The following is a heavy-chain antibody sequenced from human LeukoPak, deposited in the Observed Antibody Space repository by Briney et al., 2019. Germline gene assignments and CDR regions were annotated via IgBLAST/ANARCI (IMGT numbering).Heavy chain of an antibody. Sequence: GGSLRLSCAASGFTFISYGMSWVRQAPGKGLEWVSGISGSGSSTYYADSVKGRFTISRDNSKNTLYLQMNSLRAEDTAVYYCAKSPTYYDILTGYYSGYYFDYWGQGTLVTVSS. CDR3: AKSPTYYDILTGYYSGYYFDY. J-gene: IGHJ4*02. V-gene: IGHV3-23*01. D-gene: IGHD3-9*01. CDR1: GFTFISYG. CDR2: ISGSGSST.